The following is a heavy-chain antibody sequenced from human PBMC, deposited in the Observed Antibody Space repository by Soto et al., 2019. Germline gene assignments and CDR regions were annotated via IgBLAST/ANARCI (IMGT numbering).Heavy chain of an antibody. J-gene: IGHJ4*02. CDR2: ISGSGGST. CDR1: GFTFSSYA. D-gene: IGHD6-13*01. CDR3: AKLHSSSWTRKYYLDY. V-gene: IGHV3-23*01. Sequence: EVQLLESGGGLVQPGGSLRLSCAASGFTFSSYAMSWVRQAPGKGLEWVSAISGSGGSTYYADSVKGRFTTSRDNSKNTLNLQMNSLRAEDTAVYYCAKLHSSSWTRKYYLDYGGQGPLVTVSS.